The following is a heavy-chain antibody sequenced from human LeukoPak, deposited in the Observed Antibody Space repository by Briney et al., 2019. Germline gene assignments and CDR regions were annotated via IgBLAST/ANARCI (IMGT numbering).Heavy chain of an antibody. CDR1: GYTFTGYH. CDR3: AIGYCSSTSCYSYYYYYMDV. V-gene: IGHV1-2*02. CDR2: INPNSGGT. D-gene: IGHD2-2*01. J-gene: IGHJ6*03. Sequence: ASVKVSCKASGYTFTGYHMHWVRQAPGQGLEWMGWINPNSGGTNYAQKFQGRVTMTRDTSISTAYMELSRLRSDDTAVYYCAIGYCSSTSCYSYYYYYMDVWGKGTTVTVSS.